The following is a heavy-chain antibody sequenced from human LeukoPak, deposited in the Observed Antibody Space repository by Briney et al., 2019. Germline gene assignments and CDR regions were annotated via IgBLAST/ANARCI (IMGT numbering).Heavy chain of an antibody. Sequence: GPLRLSCAASGFPFSSYGMHWVRQAPGKGLDWVAFIRYDGSNKYYADSVKGRFTISRDKSKNTLSLHMNSLRAEDTAVYYCAKVNRVLWFGELLSALDYWGQGTLVTVSS. CDR1: GFPFSSYG. CDR2: IRYDGSNK. D-gene: IGHD3-10*01. J-gene: IGHJ4*02. V-gene: IGHV3-30*02. CDR3: AKVNRVLWFGELLSALDY.